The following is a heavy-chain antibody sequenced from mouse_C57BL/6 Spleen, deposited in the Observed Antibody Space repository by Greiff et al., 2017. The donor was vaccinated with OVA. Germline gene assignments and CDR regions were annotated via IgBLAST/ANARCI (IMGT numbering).Heavy chain of an antibody. V-gene: IGHV1-85*01. J-gene: IGHJ4*01. CDR1: GYTFTSYD. CDR3: ARGGAVVGDYYAMDY. Sequence: VQLMESGPELVKPGASVKLSCKASGYTFTSYDINWVKQRPGQGLEWIGWIYPRDGSTKYNEKFKGKATLTVDTSSSTAYMELHSLTSEDSAVYFCARGGAVVGDYYAMDYWGQGTSVTVSS. CDR2: IYPRDGST. D-gene: IGHD1-1*01.